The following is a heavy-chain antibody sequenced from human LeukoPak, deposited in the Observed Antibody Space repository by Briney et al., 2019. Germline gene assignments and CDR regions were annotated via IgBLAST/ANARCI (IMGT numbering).Heavy chain of an antibody. CDR2: INPNSGGT. D-gene: IGHD6-19*01. Sequence: ASVKVSCKASGYTFTGYYIHWVRQAPGQGLEWMGWINPNSGGTNYAQMFQGWVTMTRDTSISTAYMELSRLRSDDTAVYYCARAGGASDSSGWYVFDYWAREPWSPSPQ. J-gene: IGHJ4*02. CDR1: GYTFTGYY. CDR3: ARAGGASDSSGWYVFDY. V-gene: IGHV1-2*04.